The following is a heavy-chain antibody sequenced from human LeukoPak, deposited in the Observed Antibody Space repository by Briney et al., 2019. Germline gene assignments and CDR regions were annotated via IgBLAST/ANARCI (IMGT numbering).Heavy chain of an antibody. V-gene: IGHV3-7*01. CDR3: ARNHITMVHGVISFDF. CDR1: GFSLSTYW. Sequence: GGSLRLSCVASGFSLSTYWMSWLRQAPGRGLEWVANIKRDGSEEYYVESVKGRFTISRDNAKNSLYLQMNSLRAEDTAVYYCARNHITMVHGVISFDFWGQGTLVTASS. CDR2: IKRDGSEE. D-gene: IGHD3-10*01. J-gene: IGHJ4*02.